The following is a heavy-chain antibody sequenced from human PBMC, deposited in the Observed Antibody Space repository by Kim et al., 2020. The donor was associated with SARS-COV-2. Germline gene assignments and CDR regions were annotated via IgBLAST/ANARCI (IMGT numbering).Heavy chain of an antibody. Sequence: SETLSLTCAVYGGSFSGYYWSWIRQPPGKGLEWIGEINHSGSTNYNPSLKSRVTISVDTSKNQFSLKLSSVTAADTAVYYCARGFAAAGPDYWGQGTLVT. CDR2: INHSGST. V-gene: IGHV4-34*01. CDR1: GGSFSGYY. CDR3: ARGFAAAGPDY. D-gene: IGHD6-13*01. J-gene: IGHJ4*02.